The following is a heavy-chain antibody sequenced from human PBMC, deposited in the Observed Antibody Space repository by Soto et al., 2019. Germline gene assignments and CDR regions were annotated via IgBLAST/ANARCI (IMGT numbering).Heavy chain of an antibody. CDR3: AKVIAAGGTGYWFDS. CDR2: ISGSGGST. Sequence: PGGSLRLSCAASGFTFSSYAMSWVRQAPGKGLEWVSAISGSGGSTYYADSVKGRFTISRDNSKNTLYLQMNSLRAEDTAGYYCAKVIAAGGTGYWFDSWGQGTLVTVSS. J-gene: IGHJ5*01. V-gene: IGHV3-23*01. CDR1: GFTFSSYA. D-gene: IGHD6-13*01.